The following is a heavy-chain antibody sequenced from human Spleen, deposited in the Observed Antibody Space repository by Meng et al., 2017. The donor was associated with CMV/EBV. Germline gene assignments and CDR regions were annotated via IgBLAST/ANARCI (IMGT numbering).Heavy chain of an antibody. D-gene: IGHD2-15*01. Sequence: LRHQWCARLLKPSAPLSLTFAVYGGSFSGYYWSWIRQPPGKGLEWIGEINHSGSTNYNPSLKSRVTISVDTSKNQFSLKLSSVTAADTAVYYCASDCSGGSCYYVYWGQGTLVTVSS. J-gene: IGHJ4*02. CDR1: GGSFSGYY. CDR2: INHSGST. CDR3: ASDCSGGSCYYVY. V-gene: IGHV4-34*01.